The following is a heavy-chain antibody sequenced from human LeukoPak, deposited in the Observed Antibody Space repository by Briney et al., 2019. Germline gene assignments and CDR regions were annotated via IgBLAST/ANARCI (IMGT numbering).Heavy chain of an antibody. CDR2: ISSSSSYI. V-gene: IGHV3-21*01. CDR1: GFTFSSYS. CDR3: ARALGDYRVGSWFDP. Sequence: GSLRLSCAASGFTFSSYSMNWVRQAPGKGLEWVSSISSSSSYIYYADSVKGRLTISRDNAKNSLYLQMNSLRAEDTAVYYCARALGDYRVGSWFDPWGQGTLVTVSS. D-gene: IGHD4-17*01. J-gene: IGHJ5*02.